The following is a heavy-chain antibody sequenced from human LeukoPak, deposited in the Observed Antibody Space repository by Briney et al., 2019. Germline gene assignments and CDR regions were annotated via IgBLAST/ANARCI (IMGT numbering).Heavy chain of an antibody. V-gene: IGHV3-66*02. Sequence: GGSLRLSCAASGFTVSSNYMSWVRQAPGKGLEWVSVIYSGGSTYYADSVKGRFTISRDNSKNTLYLQMNSLRAEDTAVYYCARATGGSSPGYFDYWGQGTLVNVSS. D-gene: IGHD1-26*01. CDR2: IYSGGST. CDR1: GFTVSSNY. CDR3: ARATGGSSPGYFDY. J-gene: IGHJ4*02.